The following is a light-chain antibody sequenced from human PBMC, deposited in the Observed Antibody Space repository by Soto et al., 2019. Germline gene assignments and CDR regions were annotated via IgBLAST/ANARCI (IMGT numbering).Light chain of an antibody. J-gene: IGKJ5*01. V-gene: IGKV1-39*01. Sequence: DIQMTQSPSSLSASVGARVPITCRAGQSISTYLNWYQQKSGKPPKLLISAASSLQSGVPSRFSGSGSGTDFTLTISSLQPEDFATYYCQQLNSYPFTFGQGTRLEIK. CDR2: AAS. CDR3: QQLNSYPFT. CDR1: QSISTY.